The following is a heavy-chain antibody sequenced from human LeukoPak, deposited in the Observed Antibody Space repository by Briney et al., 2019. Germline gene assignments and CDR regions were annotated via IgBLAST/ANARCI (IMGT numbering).Heavy chain of an antibody. J-gene: IGHJ3*01. D-gene: IGHD2-2*02. V-gene: IGHV1-69*04. CDR3: ARLVKCSSTSCYRWDLGLV. Sequence: GASVKVSCKASGGTFSSYAISWVRQAPGQGLEWMGRIIPILGIANYAQKFQGRVTITADKSTSTAYMELSSLRSEDTAVYYCARLVKCSSTSCYRWDLGLVWGQGTMVTVSS. CDR1: GGTFSSYA. CDR2: IIPILGIA.